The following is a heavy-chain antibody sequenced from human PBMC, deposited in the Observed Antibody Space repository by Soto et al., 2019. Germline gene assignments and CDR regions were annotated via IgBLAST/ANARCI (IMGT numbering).Heavy chain of an antibody. CDR2: INPNSGGT. V-gene: IGHV1-2*04. J-gene: IGHJ4*02. Sequence: ASVKVSCKASGYTFTGYYMHWVRQAPGQGLEWMGWINPNSGGTNYAQKFQGWVTMTRDTSISTAYMELSRLRSDDTAVYYCARGTGVITTTIIVIASFAYWGQGTLVTVSP. CDR1: GYTFTGYY. D-gene: IGHD3-22*01. CDR3: ARGTGVITTTIIVIASFAY.